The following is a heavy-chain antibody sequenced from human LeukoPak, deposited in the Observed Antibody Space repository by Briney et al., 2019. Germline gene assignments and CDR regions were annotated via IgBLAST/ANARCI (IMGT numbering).Heavy chain of an antibody. CDR2: INPNSGGT. CDR1: GYTFTGYY. V-gene: IGHV1-2*02. Sequence: ASVKVSCKASGYTFTGYYMHWVRQAPGQGLEWMGWINPNSGGTNYAQKFQGRVTMTRDTSISTAYMELSRLRSDDTAVYYCARAPPPKTTAHYDYWGQGTLVNVSS. CDR3: ARAPPPKTTAHYDY. J-gene: IGHJ4*02. D-gene: IGHD4-17*01.